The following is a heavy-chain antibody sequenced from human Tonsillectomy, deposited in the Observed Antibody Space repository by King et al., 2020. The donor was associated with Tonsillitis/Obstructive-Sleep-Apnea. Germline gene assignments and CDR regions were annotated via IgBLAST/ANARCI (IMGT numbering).Heavy chain of an antibody. Sequence: VQLQQWGAGLLKPSETLSLTCAVYGGSFSGYYWSWIRQPPGKGLEWIGEINHSGSTNYNPSLKSRVTISVDTSKNQFSLKLSSVTAADTAVYYWARSYLSSPLYNWFDPWGQGTLVTVSS. CDR1: GGSFSGYY. CDR2: INHSGST. J-gene: IGHJ5*02. CDR3: ARSYLSSPLYNWFDP. V-gene: IGHV4-34*01. D-gene: IGHD6-6*01.